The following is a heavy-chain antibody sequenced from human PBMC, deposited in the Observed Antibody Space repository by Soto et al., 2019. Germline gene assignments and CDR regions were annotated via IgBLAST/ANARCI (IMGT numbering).Heavy chain of an antibody. J-gene: IGHJ5*02. CDR2: INPDNGNT. V-gene: IGHV1-3*01. CDR3: ARGIATGQLDP. Sequence: ASVKVSCKASGYTFTRYTMNWVRQAPGQRLEWMGWINPDNGNTKSSQKFQDRVIITRDTSANTAYMDLSSLRSEDTAVYYCARGIATGQLDPWGQGTLVTVSS. CDR1: GYTFTRYT. D-gene: IGHD2-15*01.